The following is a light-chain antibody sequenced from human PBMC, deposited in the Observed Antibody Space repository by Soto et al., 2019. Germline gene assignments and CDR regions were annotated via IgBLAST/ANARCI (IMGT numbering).Light chain of an antibody. CDR2: GAS. Sequence: EIVMTQSPATLSVYPGERATLSCRASQTVSSNLAWYQQKPGQAPRLLFYGASTRATDIPARFSGSGSGTDFTLTISSLQSEDFAVYYCQQSNNWPYTFGQGTKLEIK. V-gene: IGKV3-15*01. CDR3: QQSNNWPYT. J-gene: IGKJ2*01. CDR1: QTVSSN.